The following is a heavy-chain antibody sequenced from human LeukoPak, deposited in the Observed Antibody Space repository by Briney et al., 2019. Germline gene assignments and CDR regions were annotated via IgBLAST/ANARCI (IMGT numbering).Heavy chain of an antibody. J-gene: IGHJ6*02. Sequence: GASVKVSCKASGGTFSSYAISWVRQAPGQGLEWMGRIIPILGIANYAQKFQGRVTITADKSTSTAYMELSSLRSEDTAVYYCARQPDIVVVPAALRMDVWGQGTTVTVSS. CDR1: GGTFSSYA. CDR2: IIPILGIA. D-gene: IGHD2-2*01. CDR3: ARQPDIVVVPAALRMDV. V-gene: IGHV1-69*04.